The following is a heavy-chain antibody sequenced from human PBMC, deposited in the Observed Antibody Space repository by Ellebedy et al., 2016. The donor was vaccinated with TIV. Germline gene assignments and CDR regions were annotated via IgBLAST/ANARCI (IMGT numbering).Heavy chain of an antibody. Sequence: GESLKISCKGSGYSFTTYWIGWVRQMSGKGLEWMWMIYPGDSDTRYSPSFQGQVTISADKSISTAYLQWSSLKASDTAMYYWARVGEVTATPCSYWGQGTLVTVSS. V-gene: IGHV5-51*01. CDR1: GYSFTTYW. J-gene: IGHJ4*02. CDR3: ARVGEVTATPCSY. D-gene: IGHD2-15*01. CDR2: IYPGDSDT.